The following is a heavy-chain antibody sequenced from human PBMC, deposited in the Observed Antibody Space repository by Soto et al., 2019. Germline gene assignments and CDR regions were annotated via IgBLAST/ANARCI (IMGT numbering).Heavy chain of an antibody. Sequence: PSETLSLTCTVSGGSVTNSSYYWGWIRQSPGKGLEWIGSVYYRGRSYSKSSVKRRVTISVDTSKNRFSLSLNSVTASDTAVYFCVSQRTTVPTQAYFDYWGPGAMVTVYS. J-gene: IGHJ4*02. V-gene: IGHV4-39*01. CDR3: VSQRTTVPTQAYFDY. D-gene: IGHD4-17*01. CDR1: GGSVTNSSYY. CDR2: VYYRGRS.